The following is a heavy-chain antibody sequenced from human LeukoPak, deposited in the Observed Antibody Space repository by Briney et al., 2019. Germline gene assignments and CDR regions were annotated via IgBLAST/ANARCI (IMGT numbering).Heavy chain of an antibody. V-gene: IGHV3-30*04. CDR1: AFTFSTYV. D-gene: IGHD2-2*01. CDR3: ARPIGCSNSWPPHDP. Sequence: GGSLRLSCAASAFTFSTYVMDWVRQAPDKGLEWVAVISYDGINKHYSDCVKGRFTNSRDNSKNTLYLQMNSLTAEEKAVYYCARPIGCSNSWPPHDPWGQGTLVTVSS. J-gene: IGHJ5*02. CDR2: ISYDGINK.